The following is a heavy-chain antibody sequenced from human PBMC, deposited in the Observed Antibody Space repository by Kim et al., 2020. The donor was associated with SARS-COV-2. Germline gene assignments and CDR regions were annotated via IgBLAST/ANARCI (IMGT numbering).Heavy chain of an antibody. V-gene: IGHV3-74*01. CDR2: INGDGGNA. J-gene: IGHJ6*02. Sequence: GGSLRLSCAASGFTFSNYCMHWVRQAPGKGLVWVSRINGDGGNALYADSVKGRFTISRDNAKNTLFLQMNGLRAEDTAVYYCTSTTGATATWGYTMDVWGQGTTVTVSS. CDR3: TSTTGATATWGYTMDV. D-gene: IGHD2-21*02. CDR1: GFTFSNYC.